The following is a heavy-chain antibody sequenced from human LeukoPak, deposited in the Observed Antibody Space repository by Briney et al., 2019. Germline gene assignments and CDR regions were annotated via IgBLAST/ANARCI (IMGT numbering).Heavy chain of an antibody. D-gene: IGHD5-12*01. J-gene: IGHJ4*02. CDR1: GVSFSGYY. CDR3: ARGGSEYSGYDYWSFDY. V-gene: IGHV4-34*01. Sequence: SETLSLTCAGYGVSFSGYYWSWIRQPPGKGLEWIGEINHSGSTDYNPSLKSRVTISVDTSKNQFSLKLTSVTAADTAVYYCARGGSEYSGYDYWSFDYWAQGTLVTVSS. CDR2: INHSGST.